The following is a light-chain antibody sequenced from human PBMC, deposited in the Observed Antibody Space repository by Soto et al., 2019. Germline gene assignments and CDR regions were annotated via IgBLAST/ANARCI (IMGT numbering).Light chain of an antibody. CDR1: QSVTNTY. CDR3: HQRQSWPRT. CDR2: DAS. Sequence: EIVLTQSPATLSLSPGETATLSCRASQSVTNTYLAWYQQKPGQAPRLLIYDASSRATGIPDRFSGSGSGTDFTLTISRLEPEDFAVYYCHQRQSWPRTFGQGTKVDIK. J-gene: IGKJ1*01. V-gene: IGKV3D-20*02.